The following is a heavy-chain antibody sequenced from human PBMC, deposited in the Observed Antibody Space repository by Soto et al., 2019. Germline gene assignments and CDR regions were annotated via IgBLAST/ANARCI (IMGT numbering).Heavy chain of an antibody. CDR2: IFHSGST. CDR3: ARVYSGSYSDS. CDR1: GGSMRSNNR. Sequence: QVQLQESGPGLVKPSGTLSLTCAVSGGSMRSNNRWSWVRQPPGKGLEWIGEIFHSGSTNYNPSLSTRVTISIDKSKNQFSLKLSSVTAADTDVYYCARVYSGSYSDSWGQGTLVTVS. D-gene: IGHD1-26*01. J-gene: IGHJ4*02. V-gene: IGHV4-4*02.